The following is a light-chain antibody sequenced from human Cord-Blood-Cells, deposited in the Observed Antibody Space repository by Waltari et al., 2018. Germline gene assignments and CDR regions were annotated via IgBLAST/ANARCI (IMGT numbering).Light chain of an antibody. V-gene: IGLV2-8*01. CDR1: SSDVGGYNY. CDR2: EGS. Sequence: QSALPQPPSASGSPGQSVTISCTGPSSDVGGYNYVSWYQQHPGKAPIRMIYEGSNRPSGFPDRFSGSKSGNTASLTVSGLQAEDEAEYYCSSYAGSNNWVFGGGTKLTVL. J-gene: IGLJ3*02. CDR3: SSYAGSNNWV.